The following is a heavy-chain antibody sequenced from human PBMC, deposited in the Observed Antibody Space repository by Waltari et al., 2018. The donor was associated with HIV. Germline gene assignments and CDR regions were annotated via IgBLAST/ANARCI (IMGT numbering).Heavy chain of an antibody. Sequence: QVQLVQSGSELKKPGASVKISCRASGYKFTNYAMNWVRQAPGQGPEWMGWNNTNTGNPTYAQGFTVRFVLSLDTSVSTAYLQINSLKAEDTAVYYCAKLGMKNWFDPWGQGTLVTVSS. J-gene: IGHJ5*02. CDR1: GYKFTNYA. V-gene: IGHV7-4-1*02. CDR2: NNTNTGNP. D-gene: IGHD3-3*02. CDR3: AKLGMKNWFDP.